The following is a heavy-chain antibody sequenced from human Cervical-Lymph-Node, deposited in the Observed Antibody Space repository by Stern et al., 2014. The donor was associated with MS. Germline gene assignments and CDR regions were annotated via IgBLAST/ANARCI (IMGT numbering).Heavy chain of an antibody. CDR3: ARDSSKGGSNY. CDR2: IWYDGSKK. V-gene: IGHV3-33*01. Sequence: QMQLVQSGGGVVQPGRSLRLACAASGFTFSSYGMHWVRQAPDKGLEWVAVIWYDGSKKYYADSVKGRFTISRDNSKNTLYLQMNSLRAEDTAVYYCARDSSKGGSNYWGQGTLVTVSS. D-gene: IGHD2-2*01. J-gene: IGHJ4*02. CDR1: GFTFSSYG.